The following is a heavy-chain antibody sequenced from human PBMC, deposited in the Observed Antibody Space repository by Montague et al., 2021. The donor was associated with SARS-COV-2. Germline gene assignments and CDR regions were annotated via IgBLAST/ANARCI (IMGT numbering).Heavy chain of an antibody. Sequence: SLRLSCAASGFTFSSYAMHWVRQAPGKGLEWVAVISYDGSNKYYADSVKGRFTISRDNSKNTLYPQMNSLKAEDTAVYYCASTLLEIFFDYWGQGTLVTVSS. CDR2: ISYDGSNK. D-gene: IGHD3-9*01. V-gene: IGHV3-30-3*01. CDR3: ASTLLEIFFDY. CDR1: GFTFSSYA. J-gene: IGHJ4*02.